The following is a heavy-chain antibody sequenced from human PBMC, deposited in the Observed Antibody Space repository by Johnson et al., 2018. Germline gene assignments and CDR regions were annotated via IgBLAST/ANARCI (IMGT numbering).Heavy chain of an antibody. CDR1: GYTFTSYD. V-gene: IGHV1-8*01. CDR2: MYPNSGNT. D-gene: IGHD6-19*01. CDR3: ARGRRAVAGPTGNFQH. J-gene: IGHJ1*01. Sequence: VQLLESGAEVKKPGASVKVSCKASGYTFTSYDITWVRQATGQGLEWMGWMYPNSGNTGYAQKFQGRVTMTRNTSISTAHMELSSLISEDTAVYYCARGRRAVAGPTGNFQHWGQGTLVTVSS.